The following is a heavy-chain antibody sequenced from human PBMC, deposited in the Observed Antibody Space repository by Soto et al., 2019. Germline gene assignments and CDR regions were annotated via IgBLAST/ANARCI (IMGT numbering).Heavy chain of an antibody. D-gene: IGHD6-19*01. CDR1: GYTFTSYA. CDR3: ASYPSCGWRRGLCGS. CDR2: INAGNGNT. J-gene: IGHJ5*02. V-gene: IGHV1-3*01. Sequence: ASVKVSCKASGYTFTSYAMHWVRQAPGQRLEWMGWINAGNGNTKYSQKFQGRVTITRDTSASTAYMELSSLRSEDTAVYYCASYPSCGWRRGLCGSWGQGTLITVSS.